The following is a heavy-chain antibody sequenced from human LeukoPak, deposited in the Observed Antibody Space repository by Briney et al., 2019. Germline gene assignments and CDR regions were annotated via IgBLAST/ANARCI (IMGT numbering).Heavy chain of an antibody. D-gene: IGHD5-18*01. CDR2: IDPSDSYT. V-gene: IGHV5-10-1*01. J-gene: IGHJ5*02. CDR1: GYSFTSYW. CDR3: ARHETEYSYGLRFKDNCFDP. Sequence: GESLKISCKGSGYSFTSYWISWVRQMPEKGLEWMGRIDPSDSYTNYSPSFQGHVTISADKSISTAYLQWSSLKASDTAMYYCARHETEYSYGLRFKDNCFDPWGQGTLVTVSS.